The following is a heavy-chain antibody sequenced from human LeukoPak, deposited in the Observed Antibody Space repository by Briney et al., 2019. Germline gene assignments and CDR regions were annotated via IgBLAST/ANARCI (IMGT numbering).Heavy chain of an antibody. CDR1: GGTFSSYA. J-gene: IGHJ6*02. V-gene: IGHV7-4-1*02. CDR2: INTNTGNP. Sequence: ASVKVSCKASGGTFSSYAISWVRQAPGQGLEWMGWINTNTGNPTYAQGFTGRFVFSLDTSVSTAYLQISSLKAEDTAVYYCARRQVVPAATSLSSYYYGMDVWGQGTTVTVSS. D-gene: IGHD2-2*01. CDR3: ARRQVVPAATSLSSYYYGMDV.